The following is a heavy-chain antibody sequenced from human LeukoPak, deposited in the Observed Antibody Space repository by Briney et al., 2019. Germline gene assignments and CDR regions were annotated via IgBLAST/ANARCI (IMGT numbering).Heavy chain of an antibody. D-gene: IGHD3-22*01. CDR3: ARNAVPRGYYYSPFDI. CDR1: GGSISGYY. J-gene: IGHJ3*02. CDR2: IYTSGST. Sequence: SETLSLTCTVSGGSISGYYWNWIRQPAGKGLEWIGRIYTSGSTNYNPSLKSRVTMSVDASKNQFSLKLSSVTAADTAIYYCARNAVPRGYYYSPFDIWGQGTMVTVSS. V-gene: IGHV4-4*07.